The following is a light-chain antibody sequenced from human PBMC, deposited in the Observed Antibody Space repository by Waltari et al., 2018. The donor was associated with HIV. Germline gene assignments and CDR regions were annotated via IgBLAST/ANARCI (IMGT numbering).Light chain of an antibody. V-gene: IGLV1-40*01. CDR3: QSYDISLSVI. CDR2: TTN. Sequence: QSVLTQPPSVSGAPGQRVTISCTGSSPNIGAGTGVHWYQRLPGAAPKLLIYTTNIRPSGVPDRFSGSRSGTSASLAITGLQADDEGDYYCQSYDISLSVIFGGGTKLTVL. CDR1: SPNIGAGTG. J-gene: IGLJ2*01.